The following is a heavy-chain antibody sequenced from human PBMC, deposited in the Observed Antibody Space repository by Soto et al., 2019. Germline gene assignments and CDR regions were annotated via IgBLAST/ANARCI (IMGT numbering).Heavy chain of an antibody. V-gene: IGHV5-51*01. Sequence: GESLKISCKGSGYSFTSYWIGWVRQMPGKGLEWMGIIYPGDSDTRYSPSFQGQVTISADKSISTAYLQWSSLKASDTAMYYCARLAAAGTYHYYYGMDVWGQGTTVTV. CDR1: GYSFTSYW. D-gene: IGHD6-13*01. CDR3: ARLAAAGTYHYYYGMDV. J-gene: IGHJ6*02. CDR2: IYPGDSDT.